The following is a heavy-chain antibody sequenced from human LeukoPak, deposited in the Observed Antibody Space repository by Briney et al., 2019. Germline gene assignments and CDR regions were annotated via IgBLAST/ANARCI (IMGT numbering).Heavy chain of an antibody. D-gene: IGHD7-27*01. CDR2: IDESSSSI. CDR1: GFTLSSYN. Sequence: PGGSLRLSCAASGFTLSSYNMNWVRQAPGKGLEWVSSIDESSSSIFYSDSVKRRFTISRDNARNSLYLQMSSLRAEDTAVYYCARETGDQAFDIWGQGTMVTVSS. V-gene: IGHV3-21*01. CDR3: ARETGDQAFDI. J-gene: IGHJ3*02.